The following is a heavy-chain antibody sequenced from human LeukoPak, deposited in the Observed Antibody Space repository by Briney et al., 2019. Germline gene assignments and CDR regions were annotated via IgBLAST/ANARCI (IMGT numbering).Heavy chain of an antibody. Sequence: GGSLRLSCAVSGFTFSDYYMSWIHQAPGKGLEWVSYISSRGSTIHNADSVKGRFTISRDNAKNSLYLQMNSLRAEDTAVYYCARGGSSSWFFGPWGQGTLVTVSS. V-gene: IGHV3-11*01. CDR3: ARGGSSSWFFGP. CDR1: GFTFSDYY. D-gene: IGHD6-13*01. J-gene: IGHJ5*02. CDR2: ISSRGSTI.